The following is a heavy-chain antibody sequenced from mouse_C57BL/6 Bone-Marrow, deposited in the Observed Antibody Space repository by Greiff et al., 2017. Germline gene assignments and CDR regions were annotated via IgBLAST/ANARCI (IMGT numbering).Heavy chain of an antibody. CDR1: GYTFTSYG. CDR3: ARDYYYGSGYWCFDD. V-gene: IGHV1-81*01. Sequence: QVHVKQSGAELARPGDSVKLSCKASGYTFTSYGISWVKQRTGQGLEWIGEIYPRSGNTYYNEKFKGKATLTADKSSSTAYMELRRLTSEDSAVYFWARDYYYGSGYWCFDDWGTGTTVTVSS. CDR2: IYPRSGNT. J-gene: IGHJ1*03. D-gene: IGHD1-1*01.